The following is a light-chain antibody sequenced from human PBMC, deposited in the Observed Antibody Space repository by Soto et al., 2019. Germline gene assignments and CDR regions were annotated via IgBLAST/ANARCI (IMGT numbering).Light chain of an antibody. J-gene: IGKJ1*01. Sequence: EVVLTQSPATLSLSPGERAALSCKASQSVHNFLAWYQQKPGQAPRLLIYGASTRATGIPARFSGSGSGTEFTLTISSLQSEDSAVYYCQQYNNWPPWTFGQGTKVDIK. CDR3: QQYNNWPPWT. V-gene: IGKV3-15*01. CDR2: GAS. CDR1: QSVHNF.